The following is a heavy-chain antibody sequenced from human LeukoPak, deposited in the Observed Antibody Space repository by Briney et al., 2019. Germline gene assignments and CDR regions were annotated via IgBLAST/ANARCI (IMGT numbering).Heavy chain of an antibody. CDR3: ARGLAWYCSGGSCENNDY. D-gene: IGHD2-15*01. CDR2: MNPNSGNT. J-gene: IGHJ4*02. V-gene: IGHV1-8*01. Sequence: GASVKVSCKASGYTFTSYDINWVRQATGQGPEWMGWMNPNSGNTGYAQKFQGRVTMTRNTSISTAYMELSSLRSEDTAVYYCARGLAWYCSGGSCENNDYWGQGTLVTVSS. CDR1: GYTFTSYD.